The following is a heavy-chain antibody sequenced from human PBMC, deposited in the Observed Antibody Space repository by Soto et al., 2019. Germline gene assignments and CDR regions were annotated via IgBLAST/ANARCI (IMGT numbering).Heavy chain of an antibody. CDR2: ISGSGGST. V-gene: IGHV3-23*01. J-gene: IGHJ4*02. CDR1: GFTFSSYA. D-gene: IGHD3-10*01. Sequence: GGSLRLSCAASGFTFSSYAMSWVRQAPGKGLEWVSAISGSGGSTYYADSVKGRFTISRDNSKNTLYLQMNSLRAEDTAVYYCAKEFYGSGSYYNRGEMFFGYWGQGTLVTVSS. CDR3: AKEFYGSGSYYNRGEMFFGY.